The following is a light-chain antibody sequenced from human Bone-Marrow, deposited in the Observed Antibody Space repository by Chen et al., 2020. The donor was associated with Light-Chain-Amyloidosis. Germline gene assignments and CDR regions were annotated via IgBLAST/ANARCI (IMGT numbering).Light chain of an antibody. J-gene: IGLJ3*02. CDR3: QVWDRGSDRPV. Sequence: SYVLTQPSSVSVAPGQTATIACGGNNIGSTSVHWYQQTPGQAPLLVVYDDSDRPSGIPERLSGSNSGTTATLTIGGVEAGDEADYYCQVWDRGSDRPVFGGGTKLTVL. CDR1: NIGSTS. CDR2: DDS. V-gene: IGLV3-21*02.